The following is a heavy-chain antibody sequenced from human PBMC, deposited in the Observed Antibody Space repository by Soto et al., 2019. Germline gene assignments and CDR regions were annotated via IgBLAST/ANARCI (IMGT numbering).Heavy chain of an antibody. V-gene: IGHV3-23*01. CDR3: AKEGDSSGYYYGAFDI. CDR1: GFTFSSYA. CDR2: ISGSGGST. J-gene: IGHJ3*02. D-gene: IGHD3-22*01. Sequence: GGSLRLSCAASGFTFSSYAMSWVRQTPGKGLEWVSAISGSGGSTYYADSVKGRFTISRDNSKNTLYLQMNSLRAEDTAVYYCAKEGDSSGYYYGAFDIWGQGTMVTVSS.